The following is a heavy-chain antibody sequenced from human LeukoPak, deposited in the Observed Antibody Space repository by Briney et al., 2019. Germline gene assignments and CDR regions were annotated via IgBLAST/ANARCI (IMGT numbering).Heavy chain of an antibody. CDR2: ISSSGSTI. Sequence: GGSLRLSCAASGFTFSSYAMSWVRQAPGKGLEWVSYISSSGSTIYYADSVKGRFTISRDNSKNTLYLQMNSLRAEDTAVYYCAKVSGSYYFDYWGQGTLVTVSS. J-gene: IGHJ4*02. CDR1: GFTFSSYA. CDR3: AKVSGSYYFDY. D-gene: IGHD1-26*01. V-gene: IGHV3-48*01.